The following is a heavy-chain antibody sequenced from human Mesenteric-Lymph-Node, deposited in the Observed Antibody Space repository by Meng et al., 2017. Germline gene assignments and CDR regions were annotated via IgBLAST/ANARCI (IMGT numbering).Heavy chain of an antibody. V-gene: IGHV1-18*01. J-gene: IGHJ6*02. CDR3: ARGGFWSGYYTESYCYGMDV. D-gene: IGHD3-3*01. Sequence: ASVKVSCKASGYTFINYGISWVRQAPGQGLEWMGWINGYNGNANYAQKFQGRVTMTTDTSTSTAYMEVRSLRSDDTAVYYCARGGFWSGYYTESYCYGMDVWGQGTTVTVSS. CDR1: GYTFINYG. CDR2: INGYNGNA.